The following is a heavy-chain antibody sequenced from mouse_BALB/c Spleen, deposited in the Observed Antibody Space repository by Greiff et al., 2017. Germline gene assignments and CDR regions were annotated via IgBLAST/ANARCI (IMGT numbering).Heavy chain of an antibody. J-gene: IGHJ2*01. D-gene: IGHD2-2*01. V-gene: IGHV5-6-5*01. CDR2: ISSGGST. Sequence: DVMLVESGGGLVKPGGSLKLSCAASGFTFSSYAMSWVRQTPEKRLEWVASISSGGSTYYPDSVKGRFTISRDNARNILYLQMSSLRSEDTAMYYCARGPLIYYGYDGDYWGQGTTLTVSS. CDR3: ARGPLIYYGYDGDY. CDR1: GFTFSSYA.